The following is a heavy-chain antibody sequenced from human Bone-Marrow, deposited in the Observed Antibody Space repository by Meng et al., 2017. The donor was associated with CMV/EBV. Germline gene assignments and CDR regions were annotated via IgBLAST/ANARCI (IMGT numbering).Heavy chain of an antibody. V-gene: IGHV1-46*01. CDR2: INPSGGST. J-gene: IGHJ4*02. D-gene: IGHD3-10*01. CDR3: ARDPSGGATLDY. CDR1: GYTFTTYT. Sequence: CKASGYTFTTYTMNWVRQAPGQGLEWMGIINPSGGSTSYAQKFQGRVTMTRDTSTSTVYMELSSLRSEDTAVYYCARDPSGGATLDYWDQGTLVTVSS.